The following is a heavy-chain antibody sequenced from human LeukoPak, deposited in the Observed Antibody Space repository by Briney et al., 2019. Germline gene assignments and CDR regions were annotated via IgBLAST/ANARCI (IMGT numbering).Heavy chain of an antibody. CDR1: GGSISSYY. D-gene: IGHD3-10*01. CDR3: ARGGYYGSGNDFRFDP. CDR2: IYYSGST. V-gene: IGHV4-59*01. Sequence: SESLSLTCTVSGGSISSYYWSWIRQPPGKGLEWIGYIYYSGSTNYKPSLKSRVTISVDTSKNQFSLKLSSVTAADTAVYYCARGGYYGSGNDFRFDPWGQGTLVTVSS. J-gene: IGHJ5*02.